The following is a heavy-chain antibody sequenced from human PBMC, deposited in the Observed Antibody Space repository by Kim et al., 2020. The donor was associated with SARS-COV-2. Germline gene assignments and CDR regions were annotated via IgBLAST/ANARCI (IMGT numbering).Heavy chain of an antibody. V-gene: IGHV3-74*01. CDR1: GFTFSSYW. J-gene: IGHJ4*02. CDR2: INSDGSST. CDR3: ASVPPEYYDYVWGSYQY. D-gene: IGHD3-16*02. Sequence: GGSLRLSCAASGFTFSSYWMHWVRQAPGKGLVWVSRINSDGSSTSYADSVKGRFTISRDNAKNTLYLQMNSLRAEDTAVYYCASVPPEYYDYVWGSYQYWGQGTLVTVSS.